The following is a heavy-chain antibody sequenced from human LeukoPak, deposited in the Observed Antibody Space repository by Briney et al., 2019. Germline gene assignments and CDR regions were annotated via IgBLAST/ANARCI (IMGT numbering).Heavy chain of an antibody. CDR1: GFTFSSYS. CDR2: ISSSSSTI. J-gene: IGHJ4*02. V-gene: IGHV3-48*04. D-gene: IGHD6-19*01. Sequence: GGSLRLSCAASGFTFSSYSMSWVRQAPGKGLEWVSYISSSSSTIYYADSVKGRFTISRDNAKNSLYLQMNSLRAEDTAVYYCARDLSVDSSGWYEGIDYWGQGTLVTVSS. CDR3: ARDLSVDSSGWYEGIDY.